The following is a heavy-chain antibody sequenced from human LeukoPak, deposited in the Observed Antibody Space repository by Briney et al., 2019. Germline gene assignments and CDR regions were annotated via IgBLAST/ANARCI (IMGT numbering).Heavy chain of an antibody. Sequence: AGGSLSLSCAASGFTFSSYEMNWVRQAPGKGLEWVSYISSSGSTRYYAESVKGRFTISRDNAKNSLNLQMNSLRDEDTAVYYCARDHRLNTAFDIWGQGTMVTVSS. CDR2: ISSSGSTR. J-gene: IGHJ3*02. CDR3: ARDHRLNTAFDI. V-gene: IGHV3-48*03. CDR1: GFTFSSYE.